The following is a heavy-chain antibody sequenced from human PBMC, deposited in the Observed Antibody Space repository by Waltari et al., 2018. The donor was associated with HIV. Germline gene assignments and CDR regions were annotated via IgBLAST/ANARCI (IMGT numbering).Heavy chain of an antibody. J-gene: IGHJ3*02. CDR1: GGSFSSYA. CDR2: IIPIFGTT. CDR3: ARVSSSSWSSSANTYDAFDI. V-gene: IGHV1-69*01. D-gene: IGHD6-13*01. Sequence: QVQLVQSGAEVKKPGSSVKVSCKASGGSFSSYAIIWVRQAPGQGLEWMGGIIPIFGTTNYAQKFQDRVTITADESTSTAYMELSNLRSEDTAMYYCARVSSSSWSSSANTYDAFDIWGQGTVVTVSS.